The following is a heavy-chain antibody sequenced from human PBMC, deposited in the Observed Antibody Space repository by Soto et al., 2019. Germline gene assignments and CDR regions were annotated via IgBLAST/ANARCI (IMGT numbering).Heavy chain of an antibody. CDR3: ARDRAGQQLVDAFDI. D-gene: IGHD6-13*01. V-gene: IGHV1-18*04. Sequence: ASGKVSCKTSGYTFTSYGISWVRQAPGQGLEWMGWISAYNGNTNYAQKLQGRVTMTTDTSTSTAYMELRSLRSDDTAVYYCARDRAGQQLVDAFDIWGQGTMVTVSS. J-gene: IGHJ3*02. CDR1: GYTFTSYG. CDR2: ISAYNGNT.